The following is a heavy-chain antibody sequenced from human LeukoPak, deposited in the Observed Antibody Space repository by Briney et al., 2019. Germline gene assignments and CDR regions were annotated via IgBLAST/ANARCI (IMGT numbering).Heavy chain of an antibody. CDR2: IYHSGST. CDR3: ARDPSSSSEDY. J-gene: IGHJ4*02. D-gene: IGHD6-6*01. V-gene: IGHV4-30-2*01. CDR1: GGSISSGGYY. Sequence: PSETLSLTCTVSGGSISSGGYYWSWIRQPPGKGLEWIGYIYHSGSTYYNPSLKSRVTISVDRSKNQFSLKLSSVTAADTAVYYCARDPSSSSEDYWGQGTLVTVSS.